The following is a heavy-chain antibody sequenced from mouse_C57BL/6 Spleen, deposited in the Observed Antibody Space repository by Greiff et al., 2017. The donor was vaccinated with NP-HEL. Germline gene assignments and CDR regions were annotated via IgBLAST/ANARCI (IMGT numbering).Heavy chain of an antibody. D-gene: IGHD2-4*01. CDR1: GFTFSSYG. V-gene: IGHV5-6*01. Sequence: EVQLVESGGDLVKPGGSLKLSCAASGFTFSSYGMSWVRQTPDKRLEWVATISSGGSYTYYPDSVKGRFTISRDNAKNTLYLQMSSLKSEDTAMYYCARQYDYGWFAYWGQGTLVTVSA. CDR2: ISSGGSYT. J-gene: IGHJ3*01. CDR3: ARQYDYGWFAY.